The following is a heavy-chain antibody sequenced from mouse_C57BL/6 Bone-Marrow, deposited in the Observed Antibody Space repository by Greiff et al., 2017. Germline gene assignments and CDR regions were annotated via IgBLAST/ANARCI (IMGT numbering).Heavy chain of an antibody. CDR1: GYSFTGYY. D-gene: IGHD2-5*01. CDR3: ARGGPENSNYYAMDY. J-gene: IGHJ4*01. Sequence: EVQLQQSGPELVKPGASVKISCKASGYSFTGYYMNWVKQSPEKSLEWIGEINPSTGGTTYNQKFKAKATLTVDKSSSTAYMQLKSLTSEESAVYYCARGGPENSNYYAMDYWGQGTSVTVSS. CDR2: INPSTGGT. V-gene: IGHV1-42*01.